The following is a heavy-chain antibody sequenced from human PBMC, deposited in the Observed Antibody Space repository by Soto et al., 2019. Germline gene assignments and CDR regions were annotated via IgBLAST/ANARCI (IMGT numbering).Heavy chain of an antibody. D-gene: IGHD3-9*01. CDR3: ARVLSDILTIELRFDP. CDR2: ICHSGST. V-gene: IGHV4-38-2*01. Sequence: SETLSLTCAVSGYSISSGYYWGWIRQPPGKGLEWIGSICHSGSTYYNPSLKSRVTISVDTSKNQFSLKLSSVTAADTAVYYCARVLSDILTIELRFDPWGQGTLVTVSS. J-gene: IGHJ5*02. CDR1: GYSISSGYY.